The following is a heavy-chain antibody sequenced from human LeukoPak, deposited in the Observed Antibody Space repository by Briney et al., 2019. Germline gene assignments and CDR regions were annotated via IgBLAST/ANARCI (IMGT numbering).Heavy chain of an antibody. CDR1: GGTFSSYA. J-gene: IGHJ6*03. V-gene: IGHV1-69*05. D-gene: IGHD1-26*01. CDR2: IIPIFGTA. CDR3: ARGIVGATSYYMDV. Sequence: SVKVSCKASGGTFSSYAISWVRQAPGQGLEWMGGIIPIFGTANYAQKFQGRVTITTDESASTAYMELSSLRSEDTAVYYCARGIVGATSYYMDVRGKGTTVTVSS.